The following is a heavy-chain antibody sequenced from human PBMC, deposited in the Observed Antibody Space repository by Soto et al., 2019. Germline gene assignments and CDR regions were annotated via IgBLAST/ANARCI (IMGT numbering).Heavy chain of an antibody. D-gene: IGHD4-4*01. CDR2: INPSGGST. Sequence: ASVKVSCKASGYTFTSYYMHWVRQAPGQGLEWMGIINPSGGSTSYAQKFQGRVTMTRDTSTSTVYMELSSLRSEDTAVYYCASYYSKTTVTTFNCFDPWGQGTLVTVSS. J-gene: IGHJ5*02. CDR1: GYTFTSYY. V-gene: IGHV1-46*01. CDR3: ASYYSKTTVTTFNCFDP.